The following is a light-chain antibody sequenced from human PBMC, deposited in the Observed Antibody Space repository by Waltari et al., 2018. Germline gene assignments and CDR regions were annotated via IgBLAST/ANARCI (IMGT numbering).Light chain of an antibody. V-gene: IGKV3-20*01. J-gene: IGKJ1*01. CDR1: QSIGRS. CDR2: DVS. Sequence: EIVLTQSPGTLSLSPGERATLSCGASQSIGRSLVWYQQKPGQAPRLLIYDVSRRATGIPDRFSGSGYGTDFSLTISRLEPEDFAVYYCQKYERLPATFGQGTTVEIK. CDR3: QKYERLPAT.